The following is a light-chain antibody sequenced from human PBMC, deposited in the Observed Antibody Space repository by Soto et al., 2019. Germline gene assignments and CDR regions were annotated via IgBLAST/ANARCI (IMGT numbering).Light chain of an antibody. CDR1: QSVSSY. V-gene: IGKV3-11*01. Sequence: ELVLTQSPATLSLSPGERATLSCRASQSVSSYLAWSQQKPGQAPRLLIYDASNRATGIPARFSGSGSGTDFTLTISSLEPEDFAVYYGQQRSNWPRTFGQGTKVEIK. J-gene: IGKJ1*01. CDR3: QQRSNWPRT. CDR2: DAS.